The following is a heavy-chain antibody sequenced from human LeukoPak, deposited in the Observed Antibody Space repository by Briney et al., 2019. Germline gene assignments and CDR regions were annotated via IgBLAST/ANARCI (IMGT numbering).Heavy chain of an antibody. Sequence: GGSLRLSCTASGFTFGDYLMSWFRQAPGKGLEWIGFIRRKLDGGTAEYAASVKGRFTISRDDSTSIAYLQMNSLKTEDTAVYYCSRNSGWLSVYWGQGTLVTVSS. CDR2: IRRKLDGGTA. CDR3: SRNSGWLSVY. D-gene: IGHD6-19*01. J-gene: IGHJ4*02. CDR1: GFTFGDYL. V-gene: IGHV3-49*03.